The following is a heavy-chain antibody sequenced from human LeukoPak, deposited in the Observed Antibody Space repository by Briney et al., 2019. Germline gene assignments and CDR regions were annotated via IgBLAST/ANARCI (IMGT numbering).Heavy chain of an antibody. CDR2: IWYDGSNN. CDR3: ARQVGNAGWYFDY. Sequence: GGSLRLSCAASGFTFGAYAMHWVRQATGNGLEWVAVIWYDGSNNYHAGSLKDRFTISRDNSKNTLYLQINSLRAEDAAVYYCARQVGNAGWYFDYWGQGALVTVSS. CDR1: GFTFGAYA. V-gene: IGHV3-33*01. D-gene: IGHD6-19*01. J-gene: IGHJ4*02.